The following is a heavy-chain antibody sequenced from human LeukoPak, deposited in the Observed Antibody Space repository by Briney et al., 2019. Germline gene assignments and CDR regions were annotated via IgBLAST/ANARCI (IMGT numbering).Heavy chain of an antibody. V-gene: IGHV4-31*03. J-gene: IGHJ5*02. CDR3: ASQTIGVVAATGVDWFDP. Sequence: SETLSLTCTVSGGSISSGGYYWSWIRQHPGKGLEWIGYIYYSGSTYYNPSLKSRVTISVDTSKNQFSLKLSSVTAADTAVYYCASQTIGVVAATGVDWFDPWGQGTLVTVSS. D-gene: IGHD2-15*01. CDR1: GGSISSGGYY. CDR2: IYYSGST.